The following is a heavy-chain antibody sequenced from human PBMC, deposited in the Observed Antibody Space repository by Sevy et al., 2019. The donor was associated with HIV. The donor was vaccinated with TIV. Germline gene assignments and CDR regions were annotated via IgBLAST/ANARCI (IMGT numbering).Heavy chain of an antibody. CDR2: IRYDGGNK. D-gene: IGHD6-6*01. J-gene: IGHJ4*02. Sequence: GGSLRLSCAASGFTFSSYGMQWVRQAPGKGLEGGSFIRYDGGNKDYADSVKGRFTISRDNSKNMLYLQMNSLRAEDTAVYYCAKGSSYFDNWGQGTLVTVSS. V-gene: IGHV3-30*02. CDR1: GFTFSSYG. CDR3: AKGSSYFDN.